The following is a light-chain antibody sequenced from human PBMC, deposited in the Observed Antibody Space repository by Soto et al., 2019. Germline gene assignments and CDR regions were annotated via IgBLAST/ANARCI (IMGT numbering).Light chain of an antibody. CDR2: AAS. J-gene: IGKJ4*01. CDR1: QAVSTW. Sequence: DIQMTQSPSSVSASVGDTVTITCRASQAVSTWLAWYQQKPGCAPKLLIYAASTLQSGVPSRFSGSGSGTDLTLTIRSLQPEDFATYYGQQGASVPRTFGGGTKVEIK. V-gene: IGKV1-12*01. CDR3: QQGASVPRT.